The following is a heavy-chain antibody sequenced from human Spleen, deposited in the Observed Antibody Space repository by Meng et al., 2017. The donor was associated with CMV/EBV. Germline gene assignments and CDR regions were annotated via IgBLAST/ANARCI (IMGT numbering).Heavy chain of an antibody. CDR3: ARHYFSSTFYSVDY. CDR1: GYSFTNYW. V-gene: IGHV5-51*01. Sequence: GGSLRLSCKGSGYSFTNYWIGWVRQMPGKGLEWMGIIYPGDSDTSYSPSFQGQVTISADKSINTAYLQWSSLKASDTAMYYCARHYFSSTFYSVDYWGQGTLVTVSS. CDR2: IYPGDSDT. D-gene: IGHD2/OR15-2a*01. J-gene: IGHJ4*02.